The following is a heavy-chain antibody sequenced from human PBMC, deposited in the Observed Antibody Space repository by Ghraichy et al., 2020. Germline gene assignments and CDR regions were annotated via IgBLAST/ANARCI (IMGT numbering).Heavy chain of an antibody. CDR2: ISSSSSYT. CDR1: GFTFSDYY. J-gene: IGHJ4*02. V-gene: IGHV3-11*06. Sequence: GGSLRLSCAASGFTFSDYYMSWIRQAPGKGLEWVSYISSSSSYTNYADSVKGRFTISRDNAKNSLYLQMNSLRAEDTAVYYCARLWLLPLYYFDYWGQGTLVTVSS. CDR3: ARLWLLPLYYFDY. D-gene: IGHD3-22*01.